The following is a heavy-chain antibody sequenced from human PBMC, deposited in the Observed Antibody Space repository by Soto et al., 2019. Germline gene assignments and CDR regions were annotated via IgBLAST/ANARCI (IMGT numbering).Heavy chain of an antibody. CDR1: GFTFSSYG. Sequence: QVQLVESGGGVVQPGRSLRLSCAASGFTFSSYGMHWVRQAPGKGLEWVAVIWYDGSSKYYADSVKGRFTISRDNSKNTLYLQMNSLRAEDTALYYCVRDMRAGGEGDFDYWGQGTLVTVSS. D-gene: IGHD2-2*01. CDR3: VRDMRAGGEGDFDY. J-gene: IGHJ4*02. CDR2: IWYDGSSK. V-gene: IGHV3-33*01.